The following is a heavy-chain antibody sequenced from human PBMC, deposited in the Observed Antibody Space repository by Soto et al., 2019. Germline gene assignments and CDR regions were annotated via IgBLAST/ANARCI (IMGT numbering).Heavy chain of an antibody. V-gene: IGHV3-23*01. D-gene: IGHD6-13*01. Sequence: GGSLRLSCAASGFSFSDYAMSWVRQAPGKGLEWVSVISESGGSTHYADSVRGRFTVSRDNSKNSLSLRMNSLRDEDTAVYFCAKRSPYSSGWYSPIFDYWGQGALVTVSP. CDR2: ISESGGST. CDR3: AKRSPYSSGWYSPIFDY. CDR1: GFSFSDYA. J-gene: IGHJ4*02.